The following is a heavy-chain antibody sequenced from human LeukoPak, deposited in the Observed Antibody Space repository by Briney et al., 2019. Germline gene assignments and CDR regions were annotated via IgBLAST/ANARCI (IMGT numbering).Heavy chain of an antibody. CDR3: ARGRNFRHY. V-gene: IGHV4-59*01. CDR2: IYSSGST. Sequence: PSETLSLTCTVSNGVISSYHWSWIRQPPEGGLEWIGNIYSSGSTNYNPSLQSRVTISVDTSKNQFSLKLTSVTAADTAVYYCARGRNFRHYWGQGTLVTVSS. CDR1: NGVISSYH. D-gene: IGHD3-10*01. J-gene: IGHJ4*02.